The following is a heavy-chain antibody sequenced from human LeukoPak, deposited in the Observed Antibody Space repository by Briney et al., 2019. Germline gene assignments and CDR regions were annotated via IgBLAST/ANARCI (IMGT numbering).Heavy chain of an antibody. CDR2: ISSSGSTI. J-gene: IGHJ4*02. CDR3: ARKPQGRVAAIGDY. V-gene: IGHV3-48*04. Sequence: GGSLRLSCAASGFTFSSYWMSWVRQAPGKGLEWVSYISSSGSTIYYADSVKGRFTISRDNAKNSLYLQMNSLRAEDTAVYYCARKPQGRVAAIGDYWGQGTLVTVSS. D-gene: IGHD1-26*01. CDR1: GFTFSSYW.